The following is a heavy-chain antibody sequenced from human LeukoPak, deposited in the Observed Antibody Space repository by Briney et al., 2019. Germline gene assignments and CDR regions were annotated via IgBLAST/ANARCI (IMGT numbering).Heavy chain of an antibody. Sequence: GASVKVSCKASRYTFTSYYMHWVRQAPGQGLEWMGIINPSGGSTSYAQKFQDRVTMTRDTSTSTVYMELSSLRSEDTAVYYCAKEGGGREPNYYFDYWGQGTLVTVSS. V-gene: IGHV1-46*01. CDR1: RYTFTSYY. D-gene: IGHD2-15*01. CDR3: AKEGGGREPNYYFDY. J-gene: IGHJ4*02. CDR2: INPSGGST.